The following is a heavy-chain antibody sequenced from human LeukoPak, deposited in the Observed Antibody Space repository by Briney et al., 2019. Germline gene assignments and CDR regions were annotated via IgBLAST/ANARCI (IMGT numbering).Heavy chain of an antibody. Sequence: GGSLRLCCAASGFTFSNYWMSWVRQAPGKGLEWVANINQDGSEKSYVDSVEGRFTISRDNSKKSLYLHVNSLRAEDTAVYYCARDIYGGHDYWGQGTLLTVSS. V-gene: IGHV3-7*04. J-gene: IGHJ4*02. CDR2: INQDGSEK. CDR1: GFTFSNYW. D-gene: IGHD2-21*01. CDR3: ARDIYGGHDY.